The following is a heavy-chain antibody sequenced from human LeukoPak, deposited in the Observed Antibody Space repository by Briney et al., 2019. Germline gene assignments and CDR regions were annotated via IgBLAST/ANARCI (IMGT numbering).Heavy chain of an antibody. CDR1: GFTVSSNY. CDR2: IYSGGST. J-gene: IGHJ6*02. V-gene: IGHV3-66*01. Sequence: PGGSLRLSCAASGFTVSSNYMSWVRQAPGKGLEWVSVIYSGGSTYYADSVKGRFTISRDNSKNTLYLQMNSLRAEDTAVYYCARGNYDFWHGMDVWGQGTTVTVSS. D-gene: IGHD3-3*01. CDR3: ARGNYDFWHGMDV.